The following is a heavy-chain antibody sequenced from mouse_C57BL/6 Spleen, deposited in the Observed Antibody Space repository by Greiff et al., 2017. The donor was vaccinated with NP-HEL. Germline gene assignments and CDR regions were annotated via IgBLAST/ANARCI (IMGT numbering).Heavy chain of an antibody. J-gene: IGHJ3*01. Sequence: EVQLQESGAELVKPGASVKLSCTASGFNIKDYYMPWVKQRTEQGLEWIGRIDPEDGATKYAPKFQGKATITADTSSNTAYLQLSSLTSEDTAVYYCARGFDSAWFAYWGQGTLVTVSA. CDR3: ARGFDSAWFAY. CDR2: IDPEDGAT. V-gene: IGHV14-2*01. D-gene: IGHD2-4*01. CDR1: GFNIKDYY.